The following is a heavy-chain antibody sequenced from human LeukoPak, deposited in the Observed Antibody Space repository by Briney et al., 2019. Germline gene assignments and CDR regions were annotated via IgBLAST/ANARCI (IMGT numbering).Heavy chain of an antibody. V-gene: IGHV3-72*01. CDR1: GFTFSDHC. CDR3: AREALGYCSGGSCYSSNSFGY. J-gene: IGHJ4*02. D-gene: IGHD2-15*01. CDR2: IRNKANSYTT. Sequence: GGSLRLSGAASGFTFSDHCMDWVRQAPGKGLEWVGPIRNKANSYTTEYAASVKGRFTISRDDSKNSLYLQMNSLKCEDTAVYYCAREALGYCSGGSCYSSNSFGYWGQGTLVTVSS.